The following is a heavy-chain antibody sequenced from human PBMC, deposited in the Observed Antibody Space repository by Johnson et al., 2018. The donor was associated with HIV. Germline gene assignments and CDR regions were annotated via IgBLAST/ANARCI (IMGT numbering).Heavy chain of an antibody. D-gene: IGHD4-11*01. CDR3: AKDQNSHRAFDI. Sequence: VHLVESGGGLVQPGGSLRLSCAASGLTFNSYAMSWVRQAPGKGLEWVSAISGSGGSTYYADSVKGRFTISRDNSKNTLYMQMNSLRAEDTAVYYCAKDQNSHRAFDIWGQGTMVTVSS. J-gene: IGHJ3*02. V-gene: IGHV3-23*04. CDR1: GLTFNSYA. CDR2: ISGSGGST.